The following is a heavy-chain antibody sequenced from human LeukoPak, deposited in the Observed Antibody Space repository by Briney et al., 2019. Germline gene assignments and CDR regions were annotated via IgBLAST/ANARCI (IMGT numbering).Heavy chain of an antibody. CDR3: TRDQYCTGGSCFLDY. Sequence: PGGSLRLSCTASGFTFGDYGMTWVRQAPGKGLEWVGFIRSKAYGGTTEYAASVRGRFTISRDESKSIAYLQMNSLKDEDTAVYYCTRDQYCTGGSCFLDYWGQGTLVTVSS. CDR1: GFTFGDYG. D-gene: IGHD2-15*01. CDR2: IRSKAYGGTT. V-gene: IGHV3-49*04. J-gene: IGHJ4*01.